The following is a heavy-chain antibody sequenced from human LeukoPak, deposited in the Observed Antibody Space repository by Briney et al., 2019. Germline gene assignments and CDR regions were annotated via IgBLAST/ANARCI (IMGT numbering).Heavy chain of an antibody. D-gene: IGHD1-20*01. CDR1: GEYIRKYY. V-gene: IGHV4-4*07. J-gene: IGHJ4*02. Sequence: KASETLSLTCTVSGEYIRKYYWSWIRQPAGKGLEWIGRIYTSGTIDYNPSLESRVTMSIDTSNNYFSLKLSSVTAADTAVYYCARETNWTFDYWGQGTLVTVSS. CDR3: ARETNWTFDY. CDR2: IYTSGTI.